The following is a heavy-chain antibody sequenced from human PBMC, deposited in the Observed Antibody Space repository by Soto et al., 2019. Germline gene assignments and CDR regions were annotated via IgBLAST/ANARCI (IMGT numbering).Heavy chain of an antibody. CDR3: ERARADIAADGNWFRTRLVYYYGMDV. D-gene: IGHD6-13*01. Sequence: SETLSLTCAVYGGSFSGYYWSWIRQPPGKGLEWIGEINHSGSTNYNPSLKSRVTISVDTSKNQFSLKLSSVTAADTAVYYCERARADIAADGNWFRTRLVYYYGMDVWGQGTPVT. V-gene: IGHV4-34*01. J-gene: IGHJ6*02. CDR1: GGSFSGYY. CDR2: INHSGST.